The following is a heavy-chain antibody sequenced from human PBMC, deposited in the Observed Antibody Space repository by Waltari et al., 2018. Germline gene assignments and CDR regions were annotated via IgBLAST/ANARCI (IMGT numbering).Heavy chain of an antibody. CDR3: AREWGVMVGTAGYYFDY. CDR1: GFTFLSFT. D-gene: IGHD2-15*01. CDR2: ISASGTYT. V-gene: IGHV3-21*02. J-gene: IGHJ4*02. Sequence: EVQLRESGGGLVKSGDSMRLSCEASGFTFLSFTMNWVRQAPGKGLECVASISASGTYTYHADSVKGRFTISRDNSNNSLFLQLNSLRAEDTAVYYCAREWGVMVGTAGYYFDYWGQGTLVTVSS.